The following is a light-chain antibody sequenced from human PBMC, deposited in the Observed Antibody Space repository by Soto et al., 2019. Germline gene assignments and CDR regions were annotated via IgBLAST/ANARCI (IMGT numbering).Light chain of an antibody. CDR2: GAS. CDR3: QQYNKWPLT. V-gene: IGKV3-15*01. J-gene: IGKJ4*01. Sequence: EIVMTQSPATLSVSPGERATLSCRASQSVSSNLAWYQQKPGQAPRLLIYGASTRATGVPARFSGSGSGTEFPLTISSLQSEDFAVYSCQQYNKWPLTFGGGTNVEIK. CDR1: QSVSSN.